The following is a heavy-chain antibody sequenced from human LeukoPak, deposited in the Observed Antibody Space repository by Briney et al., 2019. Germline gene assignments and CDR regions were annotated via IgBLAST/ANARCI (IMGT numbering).Heavy chain of an antibody. Sequence: ASVKDSCKASGGTFSSYAISWVRQAPGQGLEWMGRIIPNLGRANNAQKLRGRVTMTTDTSTSTAYMELRSLRSDDTAVYYCARGVEYDYVWGSYRALYYFDYWGQGTLVTVSS. CDR2: IIPNLGRA. V-gene: IGHV1-69*04. J-gene: IGHJ4*02. D-gene: IGHD3-16*02. CDR3: ARGVEYDYVWGSYRALYYFDY. CDR1: GGTFSSYA.